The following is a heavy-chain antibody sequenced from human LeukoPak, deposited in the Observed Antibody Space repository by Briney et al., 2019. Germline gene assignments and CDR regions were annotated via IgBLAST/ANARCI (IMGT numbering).Heavy chain of an antibody. J-gene: IGHJ4*02. D-gene: IGHD2-2*01. CDR1: GLTVSSY. V-gene: IGHV3-23*01. CDR3: AKDPGSRYCSSTSCSEN. CDR2: ISGSGGST. Sequence: PGGSLRLSCAASGLTVSSYMSWVRQAPGKGLEWVSAISGSGGSTYYADSVKGRFTISRDNSKNTLYLQMNSLRAEDTAVYYCAKDPGSRYCSSTSCSENWGQGTLVTVSS.